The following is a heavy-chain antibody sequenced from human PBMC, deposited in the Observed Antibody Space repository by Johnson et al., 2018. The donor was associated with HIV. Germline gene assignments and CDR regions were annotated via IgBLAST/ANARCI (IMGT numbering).Heavy chain of an antibody. V-gene: IGHV3-13*01. CDR3: AKERRAPPAFDI. J-gene: IGHJ3*02. CDR1: GFTFSTNA. D-gene: IGHD1-26*01. CDR2: IGTAGDT. Sequence: VQLVESGGSLLQPGGSLRLSCAASGFTFSTNAMHWVRQATGKGLEWVSAIGTAGDTSYPGSVKGRFTISRDNSKSTLYLQMNSLGPEDTAVYYCAKERRAPPAFDIWGQGTMVTVSS.